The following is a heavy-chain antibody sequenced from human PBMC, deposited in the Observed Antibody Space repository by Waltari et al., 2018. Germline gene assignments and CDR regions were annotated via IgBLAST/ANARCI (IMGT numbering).Heavy chain of an antibody. J-gene: IGHJ4*02. D-gene: IGHD6-13*01. CDR2: MNPKGGRK. Sequence: QVQLVQSGAEVKKPGASVKVSCKASGYTFTSYDINWVRQATGQGLEWMGWMNPKGGRKSYRKKFQGRVTMTRDTSTSTVYMELSSLRSEDTAVYYCARDQLGGFDYWGQGTLVTVSS. V-gene: IGHV1-8*02. CDR3: ARDQLGGFDY. CDR1: GYTFTSYD.